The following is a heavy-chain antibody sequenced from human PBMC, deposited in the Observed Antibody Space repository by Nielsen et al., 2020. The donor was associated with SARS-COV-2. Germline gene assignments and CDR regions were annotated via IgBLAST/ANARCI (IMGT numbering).Heavy chain of an antibody. CDR1: GFSFSKYW. V-gene: IGHV3-7*05. J-gene: IGHJ4*02. Sequence: GGSLRLSCEASGFSFSKYWMMWVRQAPGKGLEWVANIKLDASETYYVDSAKGRFAISRDNAKNTLSLQMNSLRADDTAVYYCATQADGYKSPYDYWGQGTLVTVSS. CDR2: IKLDASET. CDR3: ATQADGYKSPYDY. D-gene: IGHD3-10*01.